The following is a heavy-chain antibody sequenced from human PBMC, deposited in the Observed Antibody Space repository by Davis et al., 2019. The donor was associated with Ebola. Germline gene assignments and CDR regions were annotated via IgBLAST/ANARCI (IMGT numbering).Heavy chain of an antibody. CDR2: ISGSGGST. CDR1: GFTFSSYA. J-gene: IGHJ6*02. D-gene: IGHD5-18*01. V-gene: IGHV3-23*01. CDR3: ARDRSYGYYYYGMDV. Sequence: GGSLRLSCAASGFTFSSYAMSWVRQAPGKGLEWVSAISGSGGSTYYADSVKGRFTISRDNSKNTLYLQMNSLRAEDTAVYYCARDRSYGYYYYGMDVWGQGTTVTVSS.